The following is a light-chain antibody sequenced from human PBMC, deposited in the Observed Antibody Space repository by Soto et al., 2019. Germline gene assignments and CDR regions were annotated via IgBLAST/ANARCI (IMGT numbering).Light chain of an antibody. J-gene: IGKJ2*01. V-gene: IGKV1-39*01. CDR3: QQSYSTPYT. Sequence: IHMTQSPSSLSASVGDRVTITCQASQRITTYLNWYQQKPGKAPKLLISTAATLQGGVPSRFSGSGSGTDFTLTITTLQPEDFATYFCQQSYSTPYTFGQGTKLGIK. CDR2: TAA. CDR1: QRITTY.